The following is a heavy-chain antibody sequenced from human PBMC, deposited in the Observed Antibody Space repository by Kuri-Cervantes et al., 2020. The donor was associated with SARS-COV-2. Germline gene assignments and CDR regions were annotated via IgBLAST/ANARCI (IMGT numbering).Heavy chain of an antibody. D-gene: IGHD2-21*01. CDR1: GFTFSTYS. CDR2: ISSSSSQR. J-gene: IGHJ3*02. V-gene: IGHV3-21*01. Sequence: GGSLRLSCAASGFTFSTYSMTWVRQAPGKGLEWVSSISSSSSQRYYVDSVKGRFTISRDNAKNSLYLQMNSLRAEDTAVYYCASGHIQDAFDIWGQGTMVTVSS. CDR3: ASGHIQDAFDI.